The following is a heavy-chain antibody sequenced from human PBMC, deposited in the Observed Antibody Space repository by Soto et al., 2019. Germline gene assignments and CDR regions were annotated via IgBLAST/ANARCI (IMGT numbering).Heavy chain of an antibody. Sequence: SLRLSCAASGFTFSSYGMHWVRQAPGKGLEWVAVISYDGSNKYYADSVKGRFTISRDNSKNTLYLQMNSLRAEDTAVYYCAILAGRYCSSTSCYAHSDAFDIWGQGTMVTVSS. D-gene: IGHD2-2*01. CDR1: GFTFSSYG. CDR2: ISYDGSNK. V-gene: IGHV3-30*03. J-gene: IGHJ3*02. CDR3: AILAGRYCSSTSCYAHSDAFDI.